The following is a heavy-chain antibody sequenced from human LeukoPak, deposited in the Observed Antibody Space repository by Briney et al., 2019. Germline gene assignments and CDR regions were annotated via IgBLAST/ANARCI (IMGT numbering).Heavy chain of an antibody. D-gene: IGHD2-21*02. CDR1: GYTFTAYY. CDR2: INPNSGGT. J-gene: IGHJ4*02. V-gene: IGHV1-2*02. CDR3: ARTYTAVHYFDY. Sequence: ASVKVSCKASGYTFTAYYIQWVRQAPGQGLERMGWINPNSGGTNYAQKFQGRVTMTRDTSISTAYMELSRLTSDDTALYYCARTYTAVHYFDYWGQGTLVTVSS.